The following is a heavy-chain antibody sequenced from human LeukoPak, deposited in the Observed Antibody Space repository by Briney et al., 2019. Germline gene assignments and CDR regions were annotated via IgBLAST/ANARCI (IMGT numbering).Heavy chain of an antibody. V-gene: IGHV3-9*01. Sequence: GRSLRLSCAASGFTFDDYAMHWVRQAPGKGLEWVSGISWNSGSIGCADSVKGRFTISRDNAKNSLYLQMNSLRAEDTALYYCAKGSNYYYYYYMDVWGKGTTATVSS. CDR2: ISWNSGSI. J-gene: IGHJ6*03. CDR1: GFTFDDYA. CDR3: AKGSNYYYYYYMDV.